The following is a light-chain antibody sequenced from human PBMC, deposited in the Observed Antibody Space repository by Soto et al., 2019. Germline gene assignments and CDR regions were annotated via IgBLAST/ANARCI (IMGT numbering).Light chain of an antibody. CDR3: QQYNNWPET. CDR2: VAS. CDR1: QSVRSN. V-gene: IGKV3-15*01. J-gene: IGKJ1*01. Sequence: EIVMTQSPATLSVSPGERATLSCRASQSVRSNLAWYQHKPGQAPRLLIYVASSRPAGVPARFSGSGSGTEFTHTISSLQSEDFAVYYCQQYNNWPETFGQGTKVEIK.